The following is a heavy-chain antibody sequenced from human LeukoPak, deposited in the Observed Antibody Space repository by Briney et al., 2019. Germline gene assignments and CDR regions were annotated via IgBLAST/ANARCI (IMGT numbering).Heavy chain of an antibody. V-gene: IGHV4-59*01. CDR3: ARVSGYCSSTSCLYTRHFDY. CDR2: IYYSGST. CDR1: GGSISSYD. Sequence: SETLSLTCTVSGGSISSYDWSWVRQPPGKGLEWVGYIYYSGSTNDNPSLKRRVTISVDTSKNQFSLKLSSVTAADTAVYYCARVSGYCSSTSCLYTRHFDYWGRGTLVTVSS. J-gene: IGHJ4*02. D-gene: IGHD2-2*01.